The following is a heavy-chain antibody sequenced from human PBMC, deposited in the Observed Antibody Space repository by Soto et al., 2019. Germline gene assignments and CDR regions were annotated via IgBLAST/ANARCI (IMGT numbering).Heavy chain of an antibody. CDR1: GAPITSFS. V-gene: IGHV4-4*07. CDR2: IYITGNT. CDR3: ARESGENWTYEAY. D-gene: IGHD1-7*01. Sequence: QVQVQESRPGLVKPPETLSLTCTVSGAPITSFSWSWIRQSAGKRLEWIGRIYITGNTHYNPSLEIRVSMSLDTSMDQFSLKVTSVTAADTAVYYCARESGENWTYEAYWGQGTLVIVSS. J-gene: IGHJ4*02.